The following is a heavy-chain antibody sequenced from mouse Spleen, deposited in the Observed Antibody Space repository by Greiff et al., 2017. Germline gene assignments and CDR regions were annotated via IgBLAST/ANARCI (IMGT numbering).Heavy chain of an antibody. J-gene: IGHJ1*03. CDR2: ISGGGGNT. V-gene: IGHV5-9*01. CDR3: ARYWDGYFDV. D-gene: IGHD4-1*01. Sequence: EVKLMESGGGLVKPGGSLKLSCAASGFTFSSYTMSWVRQTPEKRLEWVATISGGGGNTYYPDSVKGRFTISRDNAKNTLYLQMSSLRSEDTALYYCARYWDGYFDVWGTGTTVTVSS. CDR1: GFTFSSYT.